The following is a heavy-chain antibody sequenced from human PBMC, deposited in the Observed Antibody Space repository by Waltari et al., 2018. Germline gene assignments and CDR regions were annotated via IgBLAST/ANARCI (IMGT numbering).Heavy chain of an antibody. CDR3: AREPVVPVYYYGMDV. D-gene: IGHD2-2*01. CDR1: GYTFTSYD. CDR2: MNPNSVNT. V-gene: IGHV1-8*01. J-gene: IGHJ6*02. Sequence: QVQLVQSGAEVKKPGASVKVSCKASGYTFTSYDINWVRQATGQGLEWMGWMNPNSVNTGYEQKFQGRVTMTRNTSISTAYMALSSLRSEDTAVYYCAREPVVPVYYYGMDVWGQGTTVTVSS.